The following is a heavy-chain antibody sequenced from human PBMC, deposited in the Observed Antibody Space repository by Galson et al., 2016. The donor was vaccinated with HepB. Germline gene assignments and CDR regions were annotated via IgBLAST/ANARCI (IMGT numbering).Heavy chain of an antibody. V-gene: IGHV3-NL1*01. CDR2: IYSDGNT. D-gene: IGHD5-18*01. CDR3: AREGDTAMDRQRYYYGMDV. CDR1: GFTFRSYA. J-gene: IGHJ6*02. Sequence: SLRLSCAASGFTFRSYAMHWVRQAPGKGLEWVSTIYSDGNTYYVDSVKGRFTISRDNSKNTLYLQMNSLRAEDTAAYYCAREGDTAMDRQRYYYGMDVWGQGTTVTFSS.